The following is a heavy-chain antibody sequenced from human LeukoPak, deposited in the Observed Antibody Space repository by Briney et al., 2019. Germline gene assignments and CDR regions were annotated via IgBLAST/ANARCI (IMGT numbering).Heavy chain of an antibody. Sequence: ASVKVSCKASGYTFTSYGISWVRQAPGQGLEWMGWMNPNSGNTGYAQKFQGRVTITRNTSISTAYMELSSLRSEDTAVYYCARGFRRFETMVRGGPSYYMDVWGKGTTVTVSS. CDR3: ARGFRRFETMVRGGPSYYMDV. V-gene: IGHV1-8*03. CDR2: MNPNSGNT. D-gene: IGHD3-10*01. J-gene: IGHJ6*03. CDR1: GYTFTSYG.